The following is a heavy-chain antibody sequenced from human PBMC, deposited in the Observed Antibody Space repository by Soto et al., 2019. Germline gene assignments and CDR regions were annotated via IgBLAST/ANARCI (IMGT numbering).Heavy chain of an antibody. CDR2: IYYSGST. V-gene: IGHV4-59*01. CDR3: ARTPPPGYCSSTSCYGAPSVHYYYGMDV. Sequence: SETLSLTCTVSGGSISSYYWSWIRQPPGKGLEWIGYIYYSGSTNYNPSLKSRVTISVDTSKNQFSLKLSSVTAADTAVYYCARTPPPGYCSSTSCYGAPSVHYYYGMDVWGQGTTVTVSS. CDR1: GGSISSYY. J-gene: IGHJ6*02. D-gene: IGHD2-2*01.